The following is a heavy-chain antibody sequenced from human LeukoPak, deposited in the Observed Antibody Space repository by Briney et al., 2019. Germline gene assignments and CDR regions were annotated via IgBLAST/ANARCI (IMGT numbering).Heavy chain of an antibody. CDR2: IWHDGSNK. Sequence: GRSLRLSCAASGFTFSSYGMHWVRQAPGKGLEWVAVIWHDGSNKYYADSVKGRFTISRDNSKNTLYLQMNSLRAEDTAVYYCARDPGYCSSTSCYPVFDYWGQGTLVTVSS. CDR3: ARDPGYCSSTSCYPVFDY. D-gene: IGHD2-2*03. CDR1: GFTFSSYG. J-gene: IGHJ4*02. V-gene: IGHV3-33*01.